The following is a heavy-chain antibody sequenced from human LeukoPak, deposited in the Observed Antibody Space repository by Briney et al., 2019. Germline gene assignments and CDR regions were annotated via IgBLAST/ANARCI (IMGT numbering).Heavy chain of an antibody. Sequence: SETLSLTCTVSGGSFSSYYWSWIRQPPGRGLEWIGYIYYSGSTNYNPSLKSRVTISVDTSKNQFSLKLSSVTAADTAVYYCARRAFSGYFFDYWGQGTLVTVSS. D-gene: IGHD5-12*01. CDR2: IYYSGST. J-gene: IGHJ4*02. CDR1: GGSFSSYY. V-gene: IGHV4-59*01. CDR3: ARRAFSGYFFDY.